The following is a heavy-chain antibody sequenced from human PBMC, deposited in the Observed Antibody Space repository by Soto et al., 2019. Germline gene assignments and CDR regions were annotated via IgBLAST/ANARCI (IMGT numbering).Heavy chain of an antibody. V-gene: IGHV3-30*18. CDR3: AKSSRFGELFIHYYYYGMDV. J-gene: IGHJ6*02. Sequence: VQLVESGGGVVQPGRSLRLSCAASGFTFSSYDMHWVRQAPGKGLEWVAVISYDGSNKYYADSVKGRFTISRDNSKNTMYLQMNSLRAEDTAVYYCAKSSRFGELFIHYYYYGMDVWGQGTTVTVSS. CDR2: ISYDGSNK. CDR1: GFTFSSYD. D-gene: IGHD3-10*01.